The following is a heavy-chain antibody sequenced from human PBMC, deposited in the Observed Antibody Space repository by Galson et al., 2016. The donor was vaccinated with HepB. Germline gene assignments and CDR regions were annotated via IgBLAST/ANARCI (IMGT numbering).Heavy chain of an antibody. CDR3: AKDPQMGSGSFYSYYHYGMDV. CDR1: GFTFSTYG. V-gene: IGHV3-30*18. Sequence: SLRLSCAASGFTFSTYGIHWVRQAPGKGLEWVAVISHDGSNRYYAASVKGRFTISRDNSKNTLYLQMIRLRAEDTAVYYCAKDPQMGSGSFYSYYHYGMDVWGQVTTVTVSS. CDR2: ISHDGSNR. J-gene: IGHJ6*02. D-gene: IGHD3-10*01.